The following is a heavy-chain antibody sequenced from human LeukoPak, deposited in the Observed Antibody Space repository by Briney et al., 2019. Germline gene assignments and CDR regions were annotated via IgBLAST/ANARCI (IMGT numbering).Heavy chain of an antibody. D-gene: IGHD3-22*01. CDR1: GGSISSSSYY. CDR2: IYYSGST. J-gene: IGHJ4*02. V-gene: IGHV4-39*07. Sequence: SETLSLTCTVSGGSISSSSYYWGWIRQPPGKGLGWIGSIYYSGSTYYNPSLKSRVTISVDTSKNQFSLKLSSVTAADTAVYYCAGTFRPRLNYYDSSGYYYGEFDYWGQGTLVTVSS. CDR3: AGTFRPRLNYYDSSGYYYGEFDY.